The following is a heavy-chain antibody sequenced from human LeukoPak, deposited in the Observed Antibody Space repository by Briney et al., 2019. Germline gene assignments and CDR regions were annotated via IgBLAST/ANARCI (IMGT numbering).Heavy chain of an antibody. CDR2: ISSSSSYI. CDR3: ARSSHSEDWFDP. J-gene: IGHJ5*02. D-gene: IGHD2-21*01. V-gene: IGHV3-21*01. CDR1: GFTFSSYE. Sequence: GGSLRLSCAASGFTFSSYEMNWVRQAPGKGLEWVSSISSSSSYIYYADSVKGRFTISRDNAKNSLYLQMNSLRAEDTAVYYCARSSHSEDWFDPWGQGTLVTVSS.